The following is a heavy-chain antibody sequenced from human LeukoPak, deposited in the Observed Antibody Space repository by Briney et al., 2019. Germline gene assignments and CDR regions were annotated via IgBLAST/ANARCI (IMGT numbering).Heavy chain of an antibody. V-gene: IGHV4-59*01. Sequence: SETLSLTCTVSGGSISSYYWSWIRQPPGKGLEWIGYIYYSGSTNYNPSLKSRVTISVDTSKNQFSLKLSSVTAADTAVYYCARGSVGGDYYDSSGPLDYWGQGTLVTVSS. CDR2: IYYSGST. J-gene: IGHJ4*02. CDR1: GGSISSYY. CDR3: ARGSVGGDYYDSSGPLDY. D-gene: IGHD3-22*01.